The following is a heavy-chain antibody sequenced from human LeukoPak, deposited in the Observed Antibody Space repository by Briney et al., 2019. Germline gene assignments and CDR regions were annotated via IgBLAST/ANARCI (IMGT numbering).Heavy chain of an antibody. J-gene: IGHJ5*02. V-gene: IGHV1-46*01. CDR1: GYTFTSNY. CDR2: ISPSGGST. Sequence: ASVKVSCKAFGYTFTSNYMHWVRQAPGQGPEWMGVISPSGGSTTYAQKFQGRVTLTRDTSTSTAYMELRSLRSDDTAVYYCARDLPGSYWFDPWGQGTLVTVSS. D-gene: IGHD1-26*01. CDR3: ARDLPGSYWFDP.